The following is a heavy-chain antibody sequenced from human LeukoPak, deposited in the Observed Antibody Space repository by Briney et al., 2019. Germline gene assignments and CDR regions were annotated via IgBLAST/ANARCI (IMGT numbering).Heavy chain of an antibody. CDR2: IYTSEST. V-gene: IGHV4-61*02. D-gene: IGHD3-22*01. CDR1: GGSISSGSYY. CDR3: RRGRTGGYYNC. Sequence: SQTLSLTCTVSGGSISSGSYYWSWIRQPAGKGLEWIGRIYTSESTNYNPSLKSRVTISVHTSKNQFSLKLSSVTGADTAVYYCRRGRTGGYYNCWGQGTLVTVPS. J-gene: IGHJ4*02.